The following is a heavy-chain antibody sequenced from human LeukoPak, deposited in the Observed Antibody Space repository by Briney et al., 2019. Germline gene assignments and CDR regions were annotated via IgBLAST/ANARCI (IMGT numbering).Heavy chain of an antibody. CDR1: GYTFTGYY. J-gene: IGHJ4*02. CDR3: ASSAGYGDLYFDY. D-gene: IGHD4-17*01. Sequence: GASVKVSCKASGYTFTGYYMHWVRQAPGQGLEWMGWINPNSGGTNYAQKFQGRVTTTRDTSISTAYMELSRLRSDDTAVYYCASSAGYGDLYFDYWGQGTLVTVSS. V-gene: IGHV1-2*02. CDR2: INPNSGGT.